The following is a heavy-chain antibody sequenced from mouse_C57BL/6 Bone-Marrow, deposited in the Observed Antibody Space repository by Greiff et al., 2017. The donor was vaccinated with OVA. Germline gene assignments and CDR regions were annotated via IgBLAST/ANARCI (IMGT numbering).Heavy chain of an antibody. V-gene: IGHV1-81*01. Sequence: QVQLQQSGAELARPGASVKLSCKASGYTFTSYGLSWVKQRTGQGLEWIGEIYPRSGNTYYNEKFKGKATLTADKSSSTAYMELRSLTSEDSAVYFCARYYYGSIPYAMDYWGQGTSVTVSS. J-gene: IGHJ4*01. CDR2: IYPRSGNT. CDR1: GYTFTSYG. CDR3: ARYYYGSIPYAMDY. D-gene: IGHD1-1*01.